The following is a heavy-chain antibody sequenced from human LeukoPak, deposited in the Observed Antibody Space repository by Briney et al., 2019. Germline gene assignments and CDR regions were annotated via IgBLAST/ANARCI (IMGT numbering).Heavy chain of an antibody. D-gene: IGHD6-19*01. V-gene: IGHV4-59*01. J-gene: IGHJ5*02. CDR2: IYYSGTT. CDR1: GGSFSGYY. CDR3: ARGVAVATWFDP. Sequence: MPSETLSLTCAVYGGSFSGYYWSWIRQHPGKGLEWIGYIYYSGTTNYNPSLKSRVSMSVDTSKSQFSLKLTSVTAADTAVYYCARGVAVATWFDPWGQGTLVTVST.